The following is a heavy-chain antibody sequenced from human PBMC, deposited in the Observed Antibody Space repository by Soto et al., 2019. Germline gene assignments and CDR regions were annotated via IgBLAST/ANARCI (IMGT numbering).Heavy chain of an antibody. CDR3: ASEYCSGGRCYYYGMDV. D-gene: IGHD2-15*01. Sequence: QVQLVESGGGVVQPGRSLRLSCAASGFTFSSYGMHWVRQAPDKGLEWVAVIWYDGSNKYYADSVKGRFTISRDNSKNMLYLEMNSLRAEDTAVYYCASEYCSGGRCYYYGMDVWGQGTTVTVSS. CDR2: IWYDGSNK. J-gene: IGHJ6*02. CDR1: GFTFSSYG. V-gene: IGHV3-33*01.